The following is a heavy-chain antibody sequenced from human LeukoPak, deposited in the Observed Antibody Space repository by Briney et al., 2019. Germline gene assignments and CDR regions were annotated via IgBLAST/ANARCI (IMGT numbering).Heavy chain of an antibody. Sequence: ALVKVSCKASGYTFTGYYMHWVRQAPGQGLEWMGWINPNSGGTNYAQKFQGRVTMTRDTSISTAYMELSRLRSDDTAVYYCARDLWGHGVAGTGYWGQGTLVSVSS. CDR3: ARDLWGHGVAGTGY. J-gene: IGHJ4*02. D-gene: IGHD6-19*01. CDR1: GYTFTGYY. CDR2: INPNSGGT. V-gene: IGHV1-2*02.